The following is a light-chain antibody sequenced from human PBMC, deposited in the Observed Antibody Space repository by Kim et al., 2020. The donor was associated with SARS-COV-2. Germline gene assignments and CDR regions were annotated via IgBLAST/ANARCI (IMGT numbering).Light chain of an antibody. J-gene: IGKJ1*01. CDR3: QQYKDWPRT. Sequence: VSPGERATLSCRASQSVSSNLAWYQQKPGQAPRLLMYGVSTRATGIPARFSGSGSETEFTLTISSLQSEDFAVYYCQQYKDWPRTFGQGTKVDIK. CDR2: GVS. CDR1: QSVSSN. V-gene: IGKV3-15*01.